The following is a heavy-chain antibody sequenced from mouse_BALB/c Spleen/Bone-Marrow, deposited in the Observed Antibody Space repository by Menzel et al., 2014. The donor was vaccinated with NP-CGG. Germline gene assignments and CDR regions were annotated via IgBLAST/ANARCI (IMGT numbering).Heavy chain of an antibody. CDR2: IRNKANGYTT. V-gene: IGHV7-3*02. J-gene: IGHJ2*01. CDR1: GFTFTDYY. CDR3: ARDQGSVLFDY. D-gene: IGHD1-3*01. Sequence: DVKLVESGGGLVQPGGSLRLSCATSGFTFTDYYMNWVRQPPGKALEWLGFIRNKANGYTTEYSASVKGRFTVSRDNSQNILYLQMNTLRAEDSATYYCARDQGSVLFDYWGQGTTLTVSS.